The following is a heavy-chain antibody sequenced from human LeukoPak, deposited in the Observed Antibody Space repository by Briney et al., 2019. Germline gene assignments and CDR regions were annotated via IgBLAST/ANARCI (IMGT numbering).Heavy chain of an antibody. CDR3: ARQTAAATVHAFHI. CDR2: INQDGSEK. D-gene: IGHD6-13*01. Sequence: GGSLRLSCAASGFTFSSYWMYWVRQAPGKGLEWVANINQDGSEKYYVDSLKGRFTISRDNAKNSLYLQMNSLRVEDTALYYCARQTAAATVHAFHIWGQGTVVTVSS. J-gene: IGHJ3*02. V-gene: IGHV3-7*01. CDR1: GFTFSSYW.